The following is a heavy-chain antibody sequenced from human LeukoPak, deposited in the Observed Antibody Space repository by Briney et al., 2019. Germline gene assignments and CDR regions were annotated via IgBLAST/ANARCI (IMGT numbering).Heavy chain of an antibody. CDR2: INSDGSST. V-gene: IGHV3-74*01. D-gene: IGHD2-2*01. CDR3: AKVETSGGANCYALDY. CDR1: GFTFSSYW. Sequence: GGSLRLSCAASGFTFSSYWMHWVRQAPGKGLVWVSRINSDGSSTSYADSVKGRFTISRDDSQNTLYLQMNSLSAEDTAVYYCAKVETSGGANCYALDYWGQGTLVTVSS. J-gene: IGHJ4*02.